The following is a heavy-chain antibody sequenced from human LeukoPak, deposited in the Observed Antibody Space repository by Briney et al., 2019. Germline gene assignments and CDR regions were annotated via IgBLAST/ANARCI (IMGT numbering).Heavy chain of an antibody. CDR2: IYYSGST. CDR3: ARRAGCGSTSCFYYYGMDV. D-gene: IGHD2-2*01. CDR1: GGAISSGGYY. V-gene: IGHV4-31*03. J-gene: IGHJ6*02. Sequence: SETLSLTCTVSGGAISSGGYYWSSIRQHPGKGLEWIGYIYYSGSTYYNPSLKSRVTISVDTSKNQFSLKLSSVTAADTSVYYCARRAGCGSTSCFYYYGMDVWGQGTTVTVSS.